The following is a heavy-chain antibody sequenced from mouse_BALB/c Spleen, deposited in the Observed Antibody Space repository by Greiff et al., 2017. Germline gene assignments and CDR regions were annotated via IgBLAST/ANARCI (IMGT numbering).Heavy chain of an antibody. CDR3: TSGNYYWYFDV. D-gene: IGHD2-1*01. CDR1: GYTFTSYY. J-gene: IGHJ1*01. V-gene: IGHV1S81*02. Sequence: VQLQQSGAELVKPGASVKLSCKASGYTFTSYYMYWVKQRPGQGLEWIGEINPSNGGTNFNEKFKSKATLTVDKSSSTAYMQLSSLTSEGSAVYYCTSGNYYWYFDVWGAGTTVTVSS. CDR2: INPSNGGT.